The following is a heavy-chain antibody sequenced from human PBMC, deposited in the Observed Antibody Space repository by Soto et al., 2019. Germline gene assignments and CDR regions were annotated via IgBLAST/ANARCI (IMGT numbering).Heavy chain of an antibody. J-gene: IGHJ6*02. D-gene: IGHD3-16*02. CDR2: IIPIFGTA. CDR3: ASPLSYDYVWGSYRPYYYGMDV. V-gene: IGHV1-69*13. CDR1: GGTFSSYA. Sequence: GASVKVSCKASGGTFSSYAICWVRQAPGQGLEWMGGIIPIFGTANYAQKFQGRVTITADESTSTAYMELSSLRSEDTAVYYCASPLSYDYVWGSYRPYYYGMDVWGQGSTVTVSS.